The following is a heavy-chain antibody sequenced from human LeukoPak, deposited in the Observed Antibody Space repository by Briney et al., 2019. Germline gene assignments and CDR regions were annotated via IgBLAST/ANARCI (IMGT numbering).Heavy chain of an antibody. CDR3: AITVGYYYDSSGLGI. J-gene: IGHJ3*02. CDR1: GGTFSSYA. Sequence: ASVKVSCKASGGTFSSYAISWVRQAPGQGLEWMGGIIPIFGTANYAQKFQGRVTITADTSTDTAYMELSSLRSEDAAVYYCAITVGYYYDSSGLGIWGQGTMVTVSS. V-gene: IGHV1-69*06. D-gene: IGHD3-22*01. CDR2: IIPIFGTA.